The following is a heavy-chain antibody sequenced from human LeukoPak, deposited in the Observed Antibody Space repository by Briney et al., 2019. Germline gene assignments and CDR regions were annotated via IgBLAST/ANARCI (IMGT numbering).Heavy chain of an antibody. CDR2: ISGSNGNT. Sequence: ASVTVSFTSSAYTFTIYGISWVRQAPGQGLEWMGWISGSNGNTKSAQSLQGRVTMTTDTSTSTACLELRRLRSDDTAGYYCARGTVSGADYYYMDVWGTGTTVTVSS. V-gene: IGHV1-18*01. CDR1: AYTFTIYG. D-gene: IGHD1-26*01. CDR3: ARGTVSGADYYYMDV. J-gene: IGHJ6*03.